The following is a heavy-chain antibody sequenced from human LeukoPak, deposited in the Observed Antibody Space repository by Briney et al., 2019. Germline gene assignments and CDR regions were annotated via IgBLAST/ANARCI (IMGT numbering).Heavy chain of an antibody. CDR2: IYDSGST. Sequence: SETLSLTCTVSGGSISSYYWSWIRQPPGKGLEWIGYIYDSGSTNYNPSLKSRVTMSVDTSKNQFSLKLSSVTAADTAVCYCAQNYYDSSGYRDYWGQGTLVTVSS. J-gene: IGHJ4*02. CDR3: AQNYYDSSGYRDY. CDR1: GGSISSYY. V-gene: IGHV4-59*12. D-gene: IGHD3-22*01.